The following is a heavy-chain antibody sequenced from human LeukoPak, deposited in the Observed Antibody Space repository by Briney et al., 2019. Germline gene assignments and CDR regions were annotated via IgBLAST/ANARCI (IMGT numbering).Heavy chain of an antibody. Sequence: SETLSLTCTISGGSISSYYWSWIRQPAGKGLEWIGRIYTSGSTNYNPSLKSRVTMSVDTSKNRFSLKLSSVTAADTAVYYCAREGIQLWFNWFDPWGQGTLVTVSS. CDR1: GGSISSYY. V-gene: IGHV4-4*07. CDR3: AREGIQLWFNWFDP. J-gene: IGHJ5*02. D-gene: IGHD5-18*01. CDR2: IYTSGST.